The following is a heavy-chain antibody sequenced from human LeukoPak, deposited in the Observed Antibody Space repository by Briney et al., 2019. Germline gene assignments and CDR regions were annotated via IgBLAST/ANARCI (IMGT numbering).Heavy chain of an antibody. CDR1: GGSISSGGYY. CDR2: IYYSGST. D-gene: IGHD3-22*01. V-gene: IGHV4-31*03. Sequence: SETLPLTCTVSGGSISSGGYYWSWIRQHPGKGLEWIGYIYYSGSTYYNPSLKSRVTISVDTSKNQFSLKLSSVTAADTAVYYCARVLGSHYYDSSGYYYPGDFDYWGQGTLVTVSS. J-gene: IGHJ4*02. CDR3: ARVLGSHYYDSSGYYYPGDFDY.